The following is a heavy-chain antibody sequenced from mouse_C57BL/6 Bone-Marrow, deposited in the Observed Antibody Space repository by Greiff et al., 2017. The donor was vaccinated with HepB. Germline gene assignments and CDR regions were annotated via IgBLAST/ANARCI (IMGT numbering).Heavy chain of an antibody. V-gene: IGHV5-17*01. J-gene: IGHJ2*01. CDR2: ISSGSSTI. CDR1: GFTFSDYG. CDR3: ARHYYGSSYVGDEDY. D-gene: IGHD1-1*01. Sequence: EVHLVESGGGLVKPGGSLKLSCAASGFTFSDYGMHWVRQAPEKGLEWVAYISSGSSTIYYADTVKGRFTISRDNAKNTLFLQMTSLRSEDTAMYYCARHYYGSSYVGDEDYWGQGTTLTVSS.